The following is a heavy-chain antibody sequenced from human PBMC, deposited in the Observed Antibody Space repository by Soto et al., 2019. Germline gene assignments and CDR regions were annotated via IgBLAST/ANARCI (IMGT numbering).Heavy chain of an antibody. J-gene: IGHJ5*02. CDR1: GFTVSSNY. Sequence: PGGSLRLSCAASGFTVSSNYMSWVRQAPGKGLEWVSVIYSGGSTYYADSVKGRFTISRHNSKNTLYLQMNSLRAEDTAVYYCARENRDYGDFQRDVWFDPWGQGTLVTVPS. D-gene: IGHD4-17*01. CDR2: IYSGGST. V-gene: IGHV3-53*04. CDR3: ARENRDYGDFQRDVWFDP.